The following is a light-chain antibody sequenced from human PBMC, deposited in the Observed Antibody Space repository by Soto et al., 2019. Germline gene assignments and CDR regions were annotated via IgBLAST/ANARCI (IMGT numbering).Light chain of an antibody. J-gene: IGLJ1*01. CDR2: DVT. Sequence: LAQSRSASGSPGQSVTISFTGTSSDVGGYNFVSWFQQYPGKAPKLIIYDVTKRPSGVPDRFSGSKSGSTASLTISGLQTDDEADYYCCSYAGSYTHVFGPGTKVTVL. V-gene: IGLV2-11*01. CDR3: CSYAGSYTHV. CDR1: SSDVGGYNF.